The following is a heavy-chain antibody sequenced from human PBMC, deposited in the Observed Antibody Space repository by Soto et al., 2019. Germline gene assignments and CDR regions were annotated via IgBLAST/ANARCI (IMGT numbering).Heavy chain of an antibody. J-gene: IGHJ5*02. CDR3: ARSITTLGVVTISDDNWFDP. CDR2: IKPDGSEK. CDR1: GLTFSSYW. Sequence: EGQLVESGGGLVQPWGSLRLSCEASGLTFSSYWMTWVRQAPGKGLEWVADIKPDGSEKYYVDSVEGRFTISRDNAKNSIYLEMNSLRVEDTAVYYCARSITTLGVVTISDDNWFDPWGQGTPVTVSS. V-gene: IGHV3-7*03. D-gene: IGHD3-3*01.